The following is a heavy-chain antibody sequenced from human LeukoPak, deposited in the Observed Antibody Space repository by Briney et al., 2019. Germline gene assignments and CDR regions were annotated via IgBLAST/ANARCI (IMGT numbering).Heavy chain of an antibody. CDR3: AITYDSSGYYMSWAFDI. V-gene: IGHV1-46*01. J-gene: IGHJ4*02. CDR1: GYTFTSYY. D-gene: IGHD3-22*01. Sequence: ASLKVSCKASGYTFTSYYMHWVRQAPGQGLEWMGIINPSGGSTSYAQKFQGRVTMTRDTSTSTVYMELSSLRSEDTAVYYCAITYDSSGYYMSWAFDIWGQGALVTVSS. CDR2: INPSGGST.